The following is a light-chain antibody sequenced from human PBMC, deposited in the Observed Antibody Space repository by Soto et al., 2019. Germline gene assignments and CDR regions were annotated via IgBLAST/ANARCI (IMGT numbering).Light chain of an antibody. CDR2: GNT. CDR1: SSNIGSTYD. CDR3: QSYDDSLSVHYV. V-gene: IGLV1-40*01. J-gene: IGLJ1*01. Sequence: QAVVTQPPSVSGAPGQRVTISCTGSSSNIGSTYDVQWYQQLPGTAPKLLIHGNTNRPSGVPERFSGSKSGTSAPLAITGLQADDEADYYCQSYDDSLSVHYVFGTGTKVTVL.